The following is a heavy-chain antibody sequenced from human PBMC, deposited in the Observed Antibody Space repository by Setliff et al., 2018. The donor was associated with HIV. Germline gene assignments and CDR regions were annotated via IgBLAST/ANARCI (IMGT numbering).Heavy chain of an antibody. CDR2: INPSGGST. Sequence: ASVKVSCKASGYTFTSYHIHWVRQAPGQGLEWMGVINPSGGSTSYAQKFQGRVTMTRGTSSGTVYMELSGLRFEDTAMYYCARVGERWLQFYYFDNWGRGTPVTVSS. V-gene: IGHV1-46*01. CDR3: ARVGERWLQFYYFDN. D-gene: IGHD5-12*01. CDR1: GYTFTSYH. J-gene: IGHJ4*02.